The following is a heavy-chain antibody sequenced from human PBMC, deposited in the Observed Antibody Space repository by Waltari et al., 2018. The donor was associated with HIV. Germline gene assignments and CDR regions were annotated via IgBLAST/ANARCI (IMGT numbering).Heavy chain of an antibody. CDR3: ARDSNTTARRSGMDL. CDR2: FGRGSAAI. Sequence: EVQLVESGGGLVQPGGSLRLSCSASGFNFRNYDMNWVRQAPGKRLEWLAYFGRGSAAIYQADSVKGRFTISRDNAKNSLYLQMDSLRGEDTAVYYCARDSNTTARRSGMDLWGQGTTVTVSS. V-gene: IGHV3-48*03. CDR1: GFNFRNYD. J-gene: IGHJ6*02. D-gene: IGHD6-6*01.